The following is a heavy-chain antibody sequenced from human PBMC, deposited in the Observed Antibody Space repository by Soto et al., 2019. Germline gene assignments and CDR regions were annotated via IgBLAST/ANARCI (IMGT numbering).Heavy chain of an antibody. D-gene: IGHD2-21*01. CDR3: AREKGE. Sequence: LRLSCSASGFTFISYAIHWVRQAPGKGLEWVAVISYDGSNKYYADSVKGRFTISRDNSKNTLYLQMNSLRAEDTAVYYCAREKGEWGQGNLVTLSS. CDR1: GFTFISYA. CDR2: ISYDGSNK. V-gene: IGHV3-30-3*01. J-gene: IGHJ4*02.